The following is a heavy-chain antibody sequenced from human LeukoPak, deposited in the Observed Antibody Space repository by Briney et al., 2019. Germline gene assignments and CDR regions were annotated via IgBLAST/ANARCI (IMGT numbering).Heavy chain of an antibody. CDR1: GFTFSSYW. J-gene: IGHJ4*02. CDR2: IKQDGSEK. Sequence: PGGSLRLSCAASGFTFSSYWMSWVRQAPGKGLEWVANIKQDGSEKYYVDSVKGRFTISRDNAKNSLYLQMNSLRAEDTAVYYCARQIGGVIVPHFDYWGQGTLVTVSS. V-gene: IGHV3-7*01. D-gene: IGHD3-16*02. CDR3: ARQIGGVIVPHFDY.